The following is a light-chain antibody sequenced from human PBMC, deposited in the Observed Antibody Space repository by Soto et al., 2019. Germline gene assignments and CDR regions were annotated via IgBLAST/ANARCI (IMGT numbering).Light chain of an antibody. CDR1: QSVSSN. V-gene: IGKV3-15*01. CDR2: GAS. CDR3: QQYGNWPPWT. J-gene: IGKJ1*01. Sequence: EVVMTQSPATLSVSPGERATLSCRASQSVSSNLAWYQQKPGQAPRLLIYGASTRATGIPARFSGSGSGTELTLTISSLQSEDFAVYYCQQYGNWPPWTFGQGTKVEIK.